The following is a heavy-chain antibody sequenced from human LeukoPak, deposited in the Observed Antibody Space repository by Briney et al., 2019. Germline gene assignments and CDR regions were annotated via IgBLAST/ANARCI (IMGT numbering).Heavy chain of an antibody. CDR1: GYTFTGYY. CDR3: ARDTAVAGYNWFDP. CDR2: INPNSGGT. J-gene: IGHJ5*02. V-gene: IGHV1-2*02. D-gene: IGHD6-19*01. Sequence: GASVKVSCTASGYTFTGYYMHWVRQAPGQGLEWMGWINPNSGGTNYAQKFQGRVTMTRDTSISTAYMELSRLRSDDTAVYYCARDTAVAGYNWFDPWGQGTLVTVSS.